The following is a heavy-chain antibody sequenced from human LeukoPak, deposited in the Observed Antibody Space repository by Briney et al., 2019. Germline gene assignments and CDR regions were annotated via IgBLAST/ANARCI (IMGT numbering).Heavy chain of an antibody. CDR2: TYYRSKWYN. CDR3: ARDLGYSSSFLAFDI. Sequence: SSQTLSLTCAISGDSVSSNSTAWNWIRQSPSRGLEWLGRTYYRSKWYNDYAVSVKSRISINPDTSKNQISLQLNSVTPEDTAVYYCARDLGYSSSFLAFDIWGQGTMVTVSS. CDR1: GDSVSSNSTA. J-gene: IGHJ3*02. V-gene: IGHV6-1*01. D-gene: IGHD6-13*01.